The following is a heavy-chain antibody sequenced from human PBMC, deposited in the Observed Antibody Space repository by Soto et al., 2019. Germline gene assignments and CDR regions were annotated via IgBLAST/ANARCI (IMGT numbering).Heavy chain of an antibody. J-gene: IGHJ4*02. CDR2: IFSTDEK. CDR3: ARILMGRWLQLLGPYYFDY. Sequence: QVTLKESGPVLVKPTETLTLTCTVSGFSLNNARMGVSWIRQPPGKALEWLAHIFSTDEKSYSRSLKSRLTISKDTSRSQVVPTMANMDPVDTATYYCARILMGRWLQLLGPYYFDYWGQGTLVTVSS. CDR1: GFSLNNARMG. D-gene: IGHD5-12*01. V-gene: IGHV2-26*01.